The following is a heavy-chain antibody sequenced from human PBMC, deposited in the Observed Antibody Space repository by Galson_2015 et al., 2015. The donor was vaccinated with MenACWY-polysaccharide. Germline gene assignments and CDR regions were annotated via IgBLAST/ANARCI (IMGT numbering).Heavy chain of an antibody. CDR2: IWYDGSNK. J-gene: IGHJ5*02. D-gene: IGHD6-25*01. CDR3: VRDVGGIAAAGTKGWFDP. V-gene: IGHV3-33*01. CDR1: GFTFSHYG. Sequence: SLRLSCAASGFTFSHYGMHWVRQAPGKGLEWVAVIWYDGSNKYYADSVNGRFTISRDNSKNTLYLQMNSLRAEDTAMYYCVRDVGGIAAAGTKGWFDPWGQGILVTVSP.